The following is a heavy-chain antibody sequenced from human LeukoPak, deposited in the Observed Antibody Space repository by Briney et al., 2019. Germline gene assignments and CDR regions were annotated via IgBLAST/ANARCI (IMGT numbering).Heavy chain of an antibody. CDR1: GFTFRDYY. CDR3: ATSSGSSA. Sequence: GSLRLSCAASGFTFRDYYMSWFRQAPGKGPEWVSYISTSGDIIHYTDSVKGRFTISRDDARNALYLQMNSLRAEDSAVYYCATSSGSSAWGQGTLVTVSS. J-gene: IGHJ5*02. V-gene: IGHV3-11*01. D-gene: IGHD3-10*01. CDR2: ISTSGDII.